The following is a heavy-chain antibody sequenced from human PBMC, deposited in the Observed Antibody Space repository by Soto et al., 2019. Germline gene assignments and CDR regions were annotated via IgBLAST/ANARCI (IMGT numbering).Heavy chain of an antibody. D-gene: IGHD3-22*01. J-gene: IGHJ3*02. V-gene: IGHV1-18*01. CDR2: ISAYNGNT. CDR3: ASGGRDYYDSSGYFGDAFDI. CDR1: GYTFTSYG. Sequence: ASVKVSCKASGYTFTSYGISWVRQAPGQGLEWMGWISAYNGNTNYAQKLQGRVTMTTDTSTSTAYMELRSLRSDDTAVYYCASGGRDYYDSSGYFGDAFDIWGQGTMVTVSS.